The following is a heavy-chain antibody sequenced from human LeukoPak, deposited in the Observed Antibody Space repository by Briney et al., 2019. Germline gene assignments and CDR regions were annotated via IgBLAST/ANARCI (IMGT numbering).Heavy chain of an antibody. Sequence: SETLSLTCTVSGGSISSYYWSWIRQPPGKGLEWIGYIYYSGSTNCNPSLKSRVTISVDTSKNQFSLKLSSVTAADTAVYYCARSLYEPVFDYWGQGTLVTVSS. D-gene: IGHD1-14*01. CDR1: GGSISSYY. J-gene: IGHJ4*02. V-gene: IGHV4-59*01. CDR2: IYYSGST. CDR3: ARSLYEPVFDY.